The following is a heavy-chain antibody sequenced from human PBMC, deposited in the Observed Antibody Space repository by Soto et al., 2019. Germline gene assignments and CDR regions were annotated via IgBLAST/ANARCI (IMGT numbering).Heavy chain of an antibody. CDR3: SRNSRSYYDSSGEFDY. D-gene: IGHD3-22*01. J-gene: IGHJ4*02. CDR1: RFTFSIYA. V-gene: IGHV3-64*02. CDR2: ISSNGSST. Sequence: PVGSLRLCCAASRFTFSIYAIHLVRQAPGKGLEYVSAISSNGSSTYYADSVKDRYTISRDNSKNTLYLQMGSRRAEDMAVYYCSRNSRSYYDSSGEFDYRGQGTLATVAS.